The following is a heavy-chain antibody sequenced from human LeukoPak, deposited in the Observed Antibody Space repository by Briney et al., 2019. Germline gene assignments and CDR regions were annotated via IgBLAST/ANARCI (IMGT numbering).Heavy chain of an antibody. Sequence: SETLSLTCAVYGGSFSGYYWRWIRQPPGKGLEWIGEINHRGSTNYNPSLKSGATISVDTSKNQFSLKLSSVTAADTAVYYCARGRRTRYCSGGSCYVDYWGQGTLVTVSS. CDR3: ARGRRTRYCSGGSCYVDY. V-gene: IGHV4-34*01. CDR2: INHRGST. J-gene: IGHJ4*02. CDR1: GGSFSGYY. D-gene: IGHD2-15*01.